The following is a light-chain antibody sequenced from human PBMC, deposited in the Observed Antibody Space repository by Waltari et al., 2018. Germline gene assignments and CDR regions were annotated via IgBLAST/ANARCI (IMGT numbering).Light chain of an antibody. CDR3: QQYGRSPYT. J-gene: IGKJ2*01. CDR1: QSLSSTY. Sequence: EIVLTQSPGTLSLSPAERATLSCRASQSLSSTYLAWYQQKPGQAPRLLIYGASSRATGIPDRFSGSGSATDFTLSISRLEPEDSAVYYCQQYGRSPYTFGQGTKLEIK. CDR2: GAS. V-gene: IGKV3-20*01.